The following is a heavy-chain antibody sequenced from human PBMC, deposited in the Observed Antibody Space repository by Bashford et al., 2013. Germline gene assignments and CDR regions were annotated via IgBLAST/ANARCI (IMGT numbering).Heavy chain of an antibody. J-gene: IGHJ4*02. CDR3: ARANSSSWEFDY. V-gene: IGHV3-48*01. Sequence: VRQAPGKGLECVSYISDSGSNTIYYADSVKGRFTISRDNAKNSLCLQMNSLRAEDTAVYYCARANSSSWEFDYWGQGTLVTVSS. D-gene: IGHD6-13*01. CDR2: ISDSGSNTI.